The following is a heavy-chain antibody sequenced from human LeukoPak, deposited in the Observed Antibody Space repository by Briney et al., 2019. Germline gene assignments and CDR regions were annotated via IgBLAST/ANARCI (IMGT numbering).Heavy chain of an antibody. CDR3: ARPQLYDYVWGSYRSSFAFDI. CDR2: IIPILGIA. J-gene: IGHJ3*02. Sequence: GSSVKVSCKASGGTFSSYAISWVRQAPGQGLEWMGRIIPILGIANYAQKFQGRVTMTRNTSVSTAYMELSSLRSEDTAVYYCARPQLYDYVWGSYRSSFAFDIWGQGTMATVSS. CDR1: GGTFSSYA. D-gene: IGHD3-16*02. V-gene: IGHV1-69*04.